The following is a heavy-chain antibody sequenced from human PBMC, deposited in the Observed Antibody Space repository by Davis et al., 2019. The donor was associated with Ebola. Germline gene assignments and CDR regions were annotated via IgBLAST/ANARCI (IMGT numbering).Heavy chain of an antibody. V-gene: IGHV4-59*01. J-gene: IGHJ6*02. CDR2: IYYSGST. CDR3: ARQYSSSSLLYEEYGMDV. Sequence: MPSETLSLTCTVSGGSISSYYWSWIRQPPGKGLEWIGYIYYSGSTNYNPSLKSRVTISVDTSKNQFSLKLSSVTAADTAVYYCARQYSSSSLLYEEYGMDVWGQGTTVTVSS. CDR1: GGSISSYY. D-gene: IGHD6-6*01.